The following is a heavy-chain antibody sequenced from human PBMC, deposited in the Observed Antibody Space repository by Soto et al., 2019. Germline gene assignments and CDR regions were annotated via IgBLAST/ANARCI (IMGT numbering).Heavy chain of an antibody. CDR1: GFTFSNHA. J-gene: IGHJ4*02. V-gene: IGHV3-21*01. D-gene: IGHD3-10*01. CDR3: ARDPLWFGEIGYFDY. CDR2: IDSSGNFI. Sequence: GGSLRLSCAASGFTFSNHAMNWVRQAPGKGLEWVSSIDSSGNFIYYADSVKGRFTISRDNAKSSLYLQMSTLKAEDTAVYYCARDPLWFGEIGYFDYWGQGA.